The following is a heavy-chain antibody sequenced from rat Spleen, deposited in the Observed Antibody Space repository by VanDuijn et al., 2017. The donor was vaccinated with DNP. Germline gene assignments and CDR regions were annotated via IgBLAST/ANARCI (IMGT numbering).Heavy chain of an antibody. CDR3: ARPYNSGYGYWHFDF. CDR1: GYTFTNYY. Sequence: QVQLQQSGAELAKPGSSVKISCKASGYTFTNYYITWIKQTTGQGLQYIGYINTGSGGTRYNEKFKGKATLTVDRSSSTAFMQLSSLTPDDSAVYYCARPYNSGYGYWHFDFWGPGTMVTVSS. CDR2: INTGSGGT. V-gene: IGHV1-43*01. D-gene: IGHD4-3*01. J-gene: IGHJ1*01.